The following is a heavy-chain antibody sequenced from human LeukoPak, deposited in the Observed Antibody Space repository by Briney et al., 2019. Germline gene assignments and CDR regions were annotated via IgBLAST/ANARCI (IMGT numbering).Heavy chain of an antibody. CDR2: ISPYNDNT. Sequence: ASVKVSCKASGYIFSKFGISWVRQTPGQGLEWMGWISPYNDNTNYAQKFQGRVTLTTDTSTDTAYMELRNLRFDDMDVYYCAREPSGLLFDYWGQGTLVTVSS. V-gene: IGHV1-18*03. CDR3: AREPSGLLFDY. D-gene: IGHD6-25*01. J-gene: IGHJ4*02. CDR1: GYIFSKFG.